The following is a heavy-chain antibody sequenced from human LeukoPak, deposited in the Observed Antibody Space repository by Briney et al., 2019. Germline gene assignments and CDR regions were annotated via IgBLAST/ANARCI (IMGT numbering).Heavy chain of an antibody. Sequence: PSETLSLTCAVYGGSFSGYYWSWIRQPPEKGLEWIGEINHSGSTNYNPSLKSRVAISVDTSKNQFSLKLTSVTAADTAVYYCASRDCSSTSCHEGYNWFDPWGQGILVSVSS. CDR2: INHSGST. V-gene: IGHV4-34*01. D-gene: IGHD2-2*01. CDR1: GGSFSGYY. J-gene: IGHJ5*02. CDR3: ASRDCSSTSCHEGYNWFDP.